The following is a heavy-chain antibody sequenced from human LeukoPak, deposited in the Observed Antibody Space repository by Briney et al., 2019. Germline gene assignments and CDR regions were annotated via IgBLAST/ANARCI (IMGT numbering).Heavy chain of an antibody. J-gene: IGHJ4*02. CDR1: AFTFSTYW. V-gene: IGHV3-23*01. D-gene: IGHD3-22*01. Sequence: ETLSLTCVASAFTFSTYWMSWVRQAPGERLVWVSALSCSGGSTYYEESVKGRFTISRDNSKNTLYLQMNSLRAEDTAVYYCAKDDYYDSSGYTQTPLSFDYWGQGTLVTVSS. CDR3: AKDDYYDSSGYTQTPLSFDY. CDR2: LSCSGGST.